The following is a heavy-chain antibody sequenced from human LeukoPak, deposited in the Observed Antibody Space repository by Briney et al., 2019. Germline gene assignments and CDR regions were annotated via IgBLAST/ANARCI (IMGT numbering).Heavy chain of an antibody. CDR1: GFTVSSNY. CDR3: AREHQNWFDP. Sequence: PGGSLRLSCAASGFTVSSNYMSWVRQAPGKGLEWVAFISYDGSNKYYADSVKGRFTISRDNSKNTLYLQMNSLRAEDTAVYYCAREHQNWFDPWGQGTLVTVSS. V-gene: IGHV3-30-3*01. CDR2: ISYDGSNK. D-gene: IGHD2-2*01. J-gene: IGHJ5*02.